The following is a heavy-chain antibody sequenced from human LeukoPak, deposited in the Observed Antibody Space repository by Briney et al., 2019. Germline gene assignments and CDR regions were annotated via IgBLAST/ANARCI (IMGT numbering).Heavy chain of an antibody. CDR1: GFTFDEYG. Sequence: GGSLRLSCAASGFTFDEYGMSWVRQTPGKGLEWVSGIDWNGGSTGYADSVKGRFTISRNNAKNSLYLQMNSLRAEDTALYYCARRAMIVVATPAVDYWGQGTLVTVSS. CDR3: ARRAMIVVATPAVDY. J-gene: IGHJ4*02. CDR2: IDWNGGST. D-gene: IGHD3-22*01. V-gene: IGHV3-20*04.